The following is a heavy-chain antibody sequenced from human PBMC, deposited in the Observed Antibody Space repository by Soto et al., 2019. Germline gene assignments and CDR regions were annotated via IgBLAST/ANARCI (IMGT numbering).Heavy chain of an antibody. CDR1: GGSFSDFY. CDR2: INHSGNT. J-gene: IGHJ4*02. Sequence: QVQLQQWGAGLLKPSETLSLTCAVYGGSFSDFYWTWIRQLPGKGLEWIGEINHSGNTNYNPSLKSRVAISVDTSKNQFSLNLRSVTAADTAVYSCGPRGAVADPRGYWGQGTLVTVSS. CDR3: GPRGAVADPRGY. V-gene: IGHV4-34*01. D-gene: IGHD6-19*01.